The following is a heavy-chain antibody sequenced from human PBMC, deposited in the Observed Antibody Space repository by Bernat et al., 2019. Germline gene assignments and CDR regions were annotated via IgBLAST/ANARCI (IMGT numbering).Heavy chain of an antibody. D-gene: IGHD2-2*01. V-gene: IGHV4-34*01. CDR1: GGSFSGYY. CDR3: ARGRPGAIVVVPAAMIPWFDP. J-gene: IGHJ5*02. Sequence: QVQLQQWGAGLLKPSETLSLTCAVYGGSFSGYYWSWIRQPPGKGLEWIGEINHSGSTNYNPSLKSRVTISVDTSKNQFSLKLSSVTAADTAVYYCARGRPGAIVVVPAAMIPWFDPWGQGTLVTVSS. CDR2: INHSGST.